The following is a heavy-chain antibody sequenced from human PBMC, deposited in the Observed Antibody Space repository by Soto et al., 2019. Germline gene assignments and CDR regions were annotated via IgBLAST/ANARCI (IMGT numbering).Heavy chain of an antibody. CDR1: GGSIRSGDYY. CDR3: AGTSGSNFFDP. D-gene: IGHD3-10*01. Sequence: PSETMSLTCTVSGGSIRSGDYYWSWIRQHPGKGLECIGYIYSSGSAYYNQSLKSRVIMSVDTSKNEFSLRLNSVTAADKAVYFCAGTSGSNFFDPWGKGISVPVS. CDR2: IYSSGSA. V-gene: IGHV4-31*03. J-gene: IGHJ5*02.